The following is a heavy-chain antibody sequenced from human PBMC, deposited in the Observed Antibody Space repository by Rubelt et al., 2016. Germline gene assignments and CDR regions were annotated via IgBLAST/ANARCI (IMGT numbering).Heavy chain of an antibody. Sequence: QLQLQESGPGLVKPSETLSLTCTVSGVSLSSSDCYWAWIRQSPGKGLEWIGSIYYRGSTHHNPSLNSRVTISLDTSNNQFSLNLNAVTAADTAVYYCARDASTDYDFDNWGQGSLVTVSS. CDR1: GVSLSSSDCY. CDR2: IYYRGST. D-gene: IGHD4-17*01. CDR3: ARDASTDYDFDN. V-gene: IGHV4-39*07. J-gene: IGHJ4*02.